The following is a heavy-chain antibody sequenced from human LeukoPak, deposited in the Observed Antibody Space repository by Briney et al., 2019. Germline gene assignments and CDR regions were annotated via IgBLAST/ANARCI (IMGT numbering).Heavy chain of an antibody. CDR2: IYYSGST. Sequence: PSETLSLTCTVSGGSISSYYWSWIRQPPGKGLEWIGYIYYSGSTNYNPSLKSRVTISVDTSKNQFSPKLSSVTAADTAVYYCARGRNRIDYWGQGTLVTVSS. J-gene: IGHJ4*02. V-gene: IGHV4-59*01. CDR1: GGSISSYY. D-gene: IGHD1-14*01. CDR3: ARGRNRIDY.